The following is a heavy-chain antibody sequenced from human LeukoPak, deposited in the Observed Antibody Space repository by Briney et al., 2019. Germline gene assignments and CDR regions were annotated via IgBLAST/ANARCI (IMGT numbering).Heavy chain of an antibody. J-gene: IGHJ1*01. D-gene: IGHD3-22*01. V-gene: IGHV3-74*01. CDR2: IKSDGST. Sequence: GGSLRLSCAASGFTFSSYAMSWVRQAPGKGLVWVSRIKSDGSTNYADSVKGRFTISRDNAKNTLSLQMNSLRAEDTGVYYCARAPSEIGGYYPEYFRHWGQGTLVTVSS. CDR3: ARAPSEIGGYYPEYFRH. CDR1: GFTFSSYA.